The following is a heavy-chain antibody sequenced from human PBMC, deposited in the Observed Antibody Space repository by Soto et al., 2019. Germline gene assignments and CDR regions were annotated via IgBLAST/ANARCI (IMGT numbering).Heavy chain of an antibody. V-gene: IGHV5-51*01. CDR3: ARLGQGGYVQGMDV. CDR1: GYSFTTYW. CDR2: IDPGDSET. J-gene: IGHJ6*02. Sequence: GESLKISCNGSGYSFTTYWICWVRQMPWKGLEWMGIIDPGDSETKYSPSFQGQVTISADKSINTAYLQWSSLKASDTAMYYCARLGQGGYVQGMDVWGQGTTVTVS. D-gene: IGHD5-12*01.